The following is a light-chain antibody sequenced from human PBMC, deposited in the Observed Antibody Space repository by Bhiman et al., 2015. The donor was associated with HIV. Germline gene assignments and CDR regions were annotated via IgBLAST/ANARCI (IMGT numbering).Light chain of an antibody. Sequence: QSALTQPASVSGSPGQSITISCTGTSSDVGGYNYVSWYQQHPDKAPKLMIYDVSKRPSGVSNRFSGSKSGNTASLTISGLQAEDEADYYCSSYTSSSTFYVFGTGTKVTVL. CDR2: DVS. CDR3: SSYTSSSTFYV. V-gene: IGLV2-14*01. J-gene: IGLJ1*01. CDR1: SSDVGGYNY.